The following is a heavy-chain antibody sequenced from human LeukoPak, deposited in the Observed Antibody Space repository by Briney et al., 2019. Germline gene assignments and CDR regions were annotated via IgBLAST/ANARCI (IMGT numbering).Heavy chain of an antibody. CDR2: ISGSGGST. J-gene: IGHJ1*01. CDR1: GFTFSSYA. V-gene: IGHV3-23*01. Sequence: GGSLRLSCAASGFTFSSYAMSWVRQAPGKGLEWVSAISGSGGSTYYADSVKGRFTISRDNSKNTLYLQMNSLRAEDTAVYYCAKDERYWVPVAEYFQHWGQGTLVTVSS. D-gene: IGHD1-1*01. CDR3: AKDERYWVPVAEYFQH.